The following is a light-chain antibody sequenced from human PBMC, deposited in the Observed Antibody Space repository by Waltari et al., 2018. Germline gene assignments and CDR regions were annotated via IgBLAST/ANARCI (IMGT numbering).Light chain of an antibody. J-gene: IGLJ1*01. V-gene: IGLV2-23*01. CDR3: CSYAGSSTYV. CDR1: SSDVGSNNL. Sequence: QSALTQPASVSGSPGQSITISCTGTSSDVGSNNLVSWYQQHPGKAPKLMIYEGSKRPSGVSNWFSGSKSGNTASLTISGLQAEDEADYYCCSYAGSSTYVFGTGTKVTVL. CDR2: EGS.